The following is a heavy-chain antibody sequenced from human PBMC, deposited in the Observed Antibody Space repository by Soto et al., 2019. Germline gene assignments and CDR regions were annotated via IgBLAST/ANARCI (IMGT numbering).Heavy chain of an antibody. D-gene: IGHD1-26*01. V-gene: IGHV3-48*04. CDR2: ISSSGSTI. Sequence: GGSLRLSCAASGFTFSSYGMHWVRQAPGKGLEWVSYISSSGSTIYYADSVKGRFTISRDNAKNSLYLQMNSLRAEDTAVYYCARSKYYTPLDYWGQGTLVTVSS. CDR1: GFTFSSYG. CDR3: ARSKYYTPLDY. J-gene: IGHJ4*02.